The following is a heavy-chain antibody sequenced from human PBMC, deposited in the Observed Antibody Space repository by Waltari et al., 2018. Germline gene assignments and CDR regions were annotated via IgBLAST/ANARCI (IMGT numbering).Heavy chain of an antibody. Sequence: EEQLVETGGGLIQPGGALRLSCAAAGFAAPSNSMGGVRQAPGKGREWVSLIYGGGGGSTYYADSVKGRFIISRDNSKNTVYLQMNSLRGDDTAVYYCTRSGSYWYFDLWGRGTLVTVSS. J-gene: IGHJ2*01. D-gene: IGHD1-26*01. V-gene: IGHV3-53*02. CDR2: IYGGGGGST. CDR3: TRSGSYWYFDL. CDR1: GFAAPSNS.